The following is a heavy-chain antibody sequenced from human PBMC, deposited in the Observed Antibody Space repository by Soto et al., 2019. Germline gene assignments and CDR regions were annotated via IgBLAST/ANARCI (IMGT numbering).Heavy chain of an antibody. J-gene: IGHJ5*02. D-gene: IGHD3-10*01. Sequence: ASVKVSCKVSGYTLTELSMHWVRQAPGKGLEWMGGFDPEDGETIYAQKFQGRVTMTEDTSTDTAYMELSSLRSEDTAVYYCATVFPDGSGSHWFDPWGQGTLVTVSS. CDR3: ATVFPDGSGSHWFDP. CDR1: GYTLTELS. CDR2: FDPEDGET. V-gene: IGHV1-24*01.